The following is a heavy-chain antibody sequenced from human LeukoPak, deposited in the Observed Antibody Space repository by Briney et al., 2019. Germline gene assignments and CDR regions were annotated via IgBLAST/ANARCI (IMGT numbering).Heavy chain of an antibody. CDR1: GFTFSSYG. CDR2: IRYDGSNK. Sequence: PGGSLRLSCAASGFTFSSYGMHWVRQAPGKGLEWVAFIRYDGSNKYYADSVKGRFTISRDNSKNTLYLQMNSLRAEDTAVYYCAKVDLRYFDWAHFDYWGQGTLVTVSS. V-gene: IGHV3-30*02. J-gene: IGHJ4*02. CDR3: AKVDLRYFDWAHFDY. D-gene: IGHD3-9*01.